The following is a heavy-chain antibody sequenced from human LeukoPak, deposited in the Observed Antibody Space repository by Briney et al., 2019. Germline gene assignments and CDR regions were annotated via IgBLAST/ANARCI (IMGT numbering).Heavy chain of an antibody. D-gene: IGHD2-15*01. Sequence: SETLSLTCAVYGGSFSGYYWSWIRQPPGKGREWIGEINHSGSTNYNPSLKSRVTISVDTSKNQFSLKLSSVTAADTAVYYCARTGGPIYCSGGSCSTRPALRYYYYYGMDVWGKGTTVTVSS. CDR1: GGSFSGYY. CDR3: ARTGGPIYCSGGSCSTRPALRYYYYYGMDV. CDR2: INHSGST. V-gene: IGHV4-34*01. J-gene: IGHJ6*04.